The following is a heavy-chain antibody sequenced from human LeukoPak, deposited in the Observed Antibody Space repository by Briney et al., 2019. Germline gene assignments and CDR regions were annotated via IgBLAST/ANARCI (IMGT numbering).Heavy chain of an antibody. V-gene: IGHV4-59*08. Sequence: TSETLSLTCTVSGGSISSYYWSWIRQPPGKGLEWIGYIYYSGSTNYNPSLKSRVTISVDPSKNQFSQMLSSVTAADTAVYYCARQGGGFWYFDLWGRGTLVTVSS. J-gene: IGHJ2*01. CDR2: IYYSGST. CDR3: ARQGGGFWYFDL. D-gene: IGHD6-25*01. CDR1: GGSISSYY.